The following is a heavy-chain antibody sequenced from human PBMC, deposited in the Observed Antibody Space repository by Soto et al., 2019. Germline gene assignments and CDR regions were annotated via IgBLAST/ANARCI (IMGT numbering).Heavy chain of an antibody. CDR2: IYYRGNA. CDR3: ARLEGLATISYCFDF. CDR1: DDSINSDKYY. J-gene: IGHJ4*02. V-gene: IGHV4-39*01. D-gene: IGHD5-12*01. Sequence: QLQLQESGPGLVKPSETLSLTCSVSDDSINSDKYYWGWIRQPPGKGLEWIGSIYYRGNAYYNPSLQTLITISLDKSKSQFSLKLNSVTAADSAVYFCARLEGLATISYCFDFWGPGALVTVSS.